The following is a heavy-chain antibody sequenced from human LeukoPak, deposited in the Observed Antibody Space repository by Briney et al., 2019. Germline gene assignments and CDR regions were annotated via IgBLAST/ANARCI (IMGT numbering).Heavy chain of an antibody. CDR1: GFTVSSNY. CDR2: IYSGGST. V-gene: IGHV3-53*04. CDR3: ARRPDYGGTPTFDY. J-gene: IGHJ4*02. Sequence: GGSLRLSCAASGFTVSSNYMSWVRQAPGKGLEWVSVIYSGGSTYYADSVKGRFTISRHNSKNTLYLQMNSLRAEDTAVYYCARRPDYGGTPTFDYWGQGTLVTVSS. D-gene: IGHD4-23*01.